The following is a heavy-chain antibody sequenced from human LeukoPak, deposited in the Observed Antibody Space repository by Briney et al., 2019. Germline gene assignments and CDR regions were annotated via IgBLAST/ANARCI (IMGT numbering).Heavy chain of an antibody. J-gene: IGHJ4*02. CDR3: ARGSKYYYASGSYSADY. CDR2: IIPSFGAP. D-gene: IGHD3-10*01. V-gene: IGHV1-69*06. CDR1: VGTSSNYP. Sequence: SVTVSCKASVGTSSNYPFNWVRQAPGQGFEWMGSIIPSFGAPAYAQKFEDRITLTADKSTGTVYMELSSLRSDDTAFYYCARGSKYYYASGSYSADYWGQGSLVSVSS.